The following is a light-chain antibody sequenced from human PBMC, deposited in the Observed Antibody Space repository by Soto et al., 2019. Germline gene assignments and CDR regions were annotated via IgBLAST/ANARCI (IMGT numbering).Light chain of an antibody. CDR2: GAS. V-gene: IGKV3-20*01. Sequence: DIVLTQSPGTLSLSPGERATLSCRASQSVSSSYLAWYQQNPGQAPRLLIYGASSRATGIPDRFSGSGSGTDVTLTISRLEPEDFAVYYCQQYGSSPQTFGQGTRLEIK. J-gene: IGKJ5*01. CDR1: QSVSSSY. CDR3: QQYGSSPQT.